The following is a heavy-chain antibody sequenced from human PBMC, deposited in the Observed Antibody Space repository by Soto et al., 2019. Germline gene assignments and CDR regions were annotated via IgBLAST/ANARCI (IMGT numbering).Heavy chain of an antibody. CDR1: GYTFTSYG. CDR2: ISAYNGNT. CDR3: ARGAYSGYDLYYYYYYTDV. V-gene: IGHV1-18*01. J-gene: IGHJ6*03. Sequence: ASVKVSCKASGYTFTSYGISWVRQAPGQGLEWMGWISAYNGNTNYAQKLQGRVTMTTDTSTSTANMELRSLRSDDTAVYYCARGAYSGYDLYYYYYYTDVWGKGTTVTVSS. D-gene: IGHD5-12*01.